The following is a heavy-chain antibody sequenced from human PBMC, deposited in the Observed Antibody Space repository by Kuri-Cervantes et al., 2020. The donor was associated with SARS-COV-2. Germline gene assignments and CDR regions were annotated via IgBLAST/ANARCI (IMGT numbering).Heavy chain of an antibody. V-gene: IGHV4-39*06. Sequence: SETLSLTCTVSGGSISSSSYYWGWIRQPPGKGLEWIGNIFYSGITYYNPSLKSRVTISVDTSKNQFPLKLSSVTAADTAVYYCAWRGSTGALDYWGQGTLVTVSS. CDR1: GGSISSSSYY. CDR2: IFYSGIT. J-gene: IGHJ4*02. CDR3: AWRGSTGALDY. D-gene: IGHD5/OR15-5a*01.